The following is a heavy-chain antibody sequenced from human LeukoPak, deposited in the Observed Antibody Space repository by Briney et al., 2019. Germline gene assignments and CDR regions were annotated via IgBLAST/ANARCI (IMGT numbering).Heavy chain of an antibody. CDR3: ARGAARMVEMGTMLSFEY. V-gene: IGHV3-30*04. J-gene: IGHJ4*02. CDR1: GFTFSSYA. CDR2: ISYDGSNK. D-gene: IGHD5-24*01. Sequence: PGGSLRLSCAASGFTFSSYAMHWVRQAPGKGLEWVAVISYDGSNKKYADSVKGRFTISRVNSQKTLYLQMNSLRAEDAAVYYCARGAARMVEMGTMLSFEYWGQGTLVTVSS.